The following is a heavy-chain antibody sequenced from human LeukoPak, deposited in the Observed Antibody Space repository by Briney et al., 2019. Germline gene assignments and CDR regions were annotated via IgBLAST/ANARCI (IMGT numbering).Heavy chain of an antibody. CDR3: ASASGSYDY. Sequence: PGGSLRLSCVASGFTFSSYWMSWVRQAPGKGLEWVANIKEDGSEKYHVDSVKGRFTISRDNAKNSLYLQMSSLTAEDTAVYYCASASGSYDYWGQGTLVTVSS. CDR1: GFTFSSYW. CDR2: IKEDGSEK. J-gene: IGHJ4*02. D-gene: IGHD1-26*01. V-gene: IGHV3-7*01.